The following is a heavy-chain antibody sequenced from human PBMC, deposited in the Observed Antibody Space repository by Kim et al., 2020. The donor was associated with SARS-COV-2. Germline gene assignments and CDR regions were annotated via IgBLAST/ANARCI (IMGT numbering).Heavy chain of an antibody. Sequence: ASVKVSCKGYGSTFTTYGISWVRQAPGQGLEWLGWISTYDGNKNYAQKFQGRVTMTTDTTTHTAYMELMSLTSDEAGVYYCAREEDRDPLGPWGQGTLVTLYS. CDR2: ISTYDGNK. V-gene: IGHV1-18*01. J-gene: IGHJ5*02. CDR1: GSTFTTYG. D-gene: IGHD2-21*02. CDR3: AREEDRDPLGP.